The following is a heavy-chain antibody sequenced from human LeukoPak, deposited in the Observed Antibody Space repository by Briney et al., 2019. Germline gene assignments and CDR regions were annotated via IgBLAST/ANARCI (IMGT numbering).Heavy chain of an antibody. Sequence: TSETLSLTCTVSGGSISSYYWSWIRQPAGKGLEWIGYIYYSGSTNYNPSLKRRVTISVDTSKNQFSLKLSSVTAADTAVFYCARLTGIANAFDIWGQGTMVTVAS. CDR2: IYYSGST. J-gene: IGHJ3*02. V-gene: IGHV4-59*01. CDR1: GGSISSYY. CDR3: ARLTGIANAFDI. D-gene: IGHD6-13*01.